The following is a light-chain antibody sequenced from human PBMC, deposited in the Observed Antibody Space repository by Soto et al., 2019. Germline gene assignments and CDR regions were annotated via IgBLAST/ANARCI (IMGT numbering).Light chain of an antibody. CDR3: QQYGGSPRT. CDR1: QRVSSSS. V-gene: IGKV3-20*01. J-gene: IGKJ1*01. Sequence: EIVLTQSPGTLSLSPGERATLSCRASQRVSSSSLAWYQQRRGQAPRLLIHDASSRATGIPDRFSGSGSGTDFTLTISRLEPEDLAVYYCQQYGGSPRTFGQGTKVDIK. CDR2: DAS.